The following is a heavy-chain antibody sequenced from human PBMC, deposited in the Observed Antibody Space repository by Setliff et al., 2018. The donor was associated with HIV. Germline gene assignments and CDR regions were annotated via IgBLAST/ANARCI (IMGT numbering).Heavy chain of an antibody. Sequence: PSETLSLTCTVPGGSISSGSYYWSWIRQPAGKGLEWIGHIYISGSANYNPSLKSRVTISVDTSKNEFSLKLSSVTAADTAVYYCARLFRWLQFPDRFDSWGQGALVTVS. CDR3: ARLFRWLQFPDRFDS. J-gene: IGHJ4*02. CDR1: GGSISSGSYY. D-gene: IGHD6-19*01. CDR2: IYISGSA. V-gene: IGHV4-61*10.